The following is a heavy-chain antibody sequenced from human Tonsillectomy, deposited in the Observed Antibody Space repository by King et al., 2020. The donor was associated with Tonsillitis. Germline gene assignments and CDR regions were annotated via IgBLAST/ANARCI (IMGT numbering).Heavy chain of an antibody. D-gene: IGHD3-10*01. J-gene: IGHJ6*03. CDR1: GFTFSSYG. CDR3: ARDGPNYYYMDV. CDR2: IWYNGNNK. Sequence: VQLVESGGGVVQPGRSLRLSCAASGFTFSSYGMHWARQAPGKGLEWVAVIWYNGNNKYYADSVKGRFTISRDNSKNTLYLQMNCLRAEDTAVYFCARDGPNYYYMDVWGKGTTVTVSS. V-gene: IGHV3-33*08.